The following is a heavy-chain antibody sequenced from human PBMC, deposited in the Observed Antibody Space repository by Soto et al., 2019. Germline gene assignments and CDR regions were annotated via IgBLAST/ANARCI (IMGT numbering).Heavy chain of an antibody. CDR3: ARDCSSTSCRYWFDP. D-gene: IGHD2-2*01. CDR1: GYTFTSYD. CDR2: MNPNSGNT. J-gene: IGHJ5*02. Sequence: GASVKVSCKASGYTFTSYDINWVRQATGQGLEWMGWMNPNSGNTGYAQKFQGRVTMTRNTSISTAYMEPSSLRSEDTAVYYCARDCSSTSCRYWFDPWGQGTLVTVS. V-gene: IGHV1-8*01.